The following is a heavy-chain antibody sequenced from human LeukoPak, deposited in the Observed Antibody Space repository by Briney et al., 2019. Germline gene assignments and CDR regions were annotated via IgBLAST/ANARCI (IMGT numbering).Heavy chain of an antibody. CDR3: ARDPSGGDSGGY. D-gene: IGHD4-17*01. V-gene: IGHV4-61*09. Sequence: SETLSLTCTVSGGSISSGSYYWSWIRQPAGKGLEWIGHIYTSGSTNYNPSLKSRVTISVDTSKNQFSLKLSSMTAADTAVYYCARDPSGGDSGGYWGQGTLVTVSS. J-gene: IGHJ4*02. CDR2: IYTSGST. CDR1: GGSISSGSYY.